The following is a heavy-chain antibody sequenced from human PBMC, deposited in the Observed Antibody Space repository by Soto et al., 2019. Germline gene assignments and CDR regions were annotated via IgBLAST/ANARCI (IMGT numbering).Heavy chain of an antibody. Sequence: GGSLRLSCAASGFTFSSYSMNWVRQAPGKGLEWVSSISSSSSYIYYADSVKGRFTISRDNAKNSLYLQMNSLRAEDTAVYYCAKAYYYGSGSWPPRGYYYGMDVWGQGTTVTVSS. CDR1: GFTFSSYS. J-gene: IGHJ6*02. CDR3: AKAYYYGSGSWPPRGYYYGMDV. D-gene: IGHD3-10*01. V-gene: IGHV3-21*01. CDR2: ISSSSSYI.